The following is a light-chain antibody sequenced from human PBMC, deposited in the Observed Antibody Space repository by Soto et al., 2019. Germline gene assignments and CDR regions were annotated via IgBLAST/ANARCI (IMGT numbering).Light chain of an antibody. CDR3: KQYGLP. Sequence: EIVLTQSPGTLSLSPGERATLSCRASQSVSSSYLAWYQQKPGQAPRLLIYGASSRATGIPDRFSGSGSGTDFTLTISRLEPEDFAVYYFKQYGLPFCGGTNVDIK. V-gene: IGKV3-20*01. CDR1: QSVSSSY. CDR2: GAS. J-gene: IGKJ4*01.